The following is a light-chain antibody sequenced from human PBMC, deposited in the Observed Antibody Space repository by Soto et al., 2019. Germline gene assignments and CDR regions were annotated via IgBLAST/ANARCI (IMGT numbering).Light chain of an antibody. J-gene: IGLJ1*01. CDR3: CSFTRSTTYV. Sequence: QSALTQPASVSGSPGQSITISCTGTSTDVGGYNYVSWYQQHPGKAPKLMVYEVNRRPSGVPDRFSGSKSGNTDSLTVSGLQAEDEADYYCCSFTRSTTYVVGTGNKVTVL. CDR1: STDVGGYNY. CDR2: EVN. V-gene: IGLV2-14*01.